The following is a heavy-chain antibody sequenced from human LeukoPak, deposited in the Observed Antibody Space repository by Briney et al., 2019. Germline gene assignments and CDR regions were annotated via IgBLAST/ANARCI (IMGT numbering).Heavy chain of an antibody. V-gene: IGHV4-59*01. CDR2: IYYSGST. J-gene: IGHJ4*02. CDR1: GGSISSYY. D-gene: IGHD3-10*01. CDR3: ARGMGSPDY. Sequence: KTSETLSLTCTVSGGSISSYYWSWIRQPPGKGLEWIGYIYYSGSTNYNPSLKSRVTISVDTSKNRFSLKLISVTAADTAMYYCARGMGSPDYWGQGTLVTVSS.